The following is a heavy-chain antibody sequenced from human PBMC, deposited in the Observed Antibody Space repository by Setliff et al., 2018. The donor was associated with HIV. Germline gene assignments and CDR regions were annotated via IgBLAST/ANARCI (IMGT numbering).Heavy chain of an antibody. CDR2: IRRKAYGGTT. Sequence: LSLTCAVYGGSFSGYYWSWIRQPPGKGLEWVGFIRRKAYGGTTEYAASVKGRFTISRDDSKSIAYLQMNSLKTEDTAVYYCTRLSSRVAAHDAFDIWGQGTMVTVSS. CDR3: TRLSSRVAAHDAFDI. V-gene: IGHV3-49*03. J-gene: IGHJ3*02. CDR1: GGSFSGYY. D-gene: IGHD2-15*01.